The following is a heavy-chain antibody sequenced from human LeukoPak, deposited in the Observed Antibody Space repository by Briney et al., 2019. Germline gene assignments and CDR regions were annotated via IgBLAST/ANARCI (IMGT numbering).Heavy chain of an antibody. CDR3: ARSGRGYYDSSGYYTALDY. Sequence: SETLSLTCTVSGSSISSYYWSWIRQPAGKGLEWIGRIYTSGSTNYNPSLKSRVTMSVDTSKNQFSLKLSSVTAADTAVYYCARSGRGYYDSSGYYTALDYWGQGTLVTVSS. D-gene: IGHD3-22*01. V-gene: IGHV4-4*07. CDR1: GSSISSYY. CDR2: IYTSGST. J-gene: IGHJ4*02.